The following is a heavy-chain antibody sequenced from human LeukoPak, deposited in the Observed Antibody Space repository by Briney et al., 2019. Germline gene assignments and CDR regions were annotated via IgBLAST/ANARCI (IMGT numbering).Heavy chain of an antibody. V-gene: IGHV3-66*01. D-gene: IGHD3-3*01. J-gene: IGHJ4*02. CDR2: YYIDGTK. Sequence: GVSLRLSCAASGFAVGSNYMNWVRQAPGNGLEWFSVYYIDGTKYYADFVRDRFIISRDTTKNTIYLQMNSLRPEDTALYYCARGFLRDGHIYTYSFDFWGQGILVTVSS. CDR3: ARGFLRDGHIYTYSFDF. CDR1: GFAVGSNY.